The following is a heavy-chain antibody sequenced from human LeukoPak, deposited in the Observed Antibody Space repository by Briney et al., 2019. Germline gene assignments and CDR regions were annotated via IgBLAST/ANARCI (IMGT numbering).Heavy chain of an antibody. CDR1: GFTFSTYE. V-gene: IGHV3-48*03. CDR3: ARDGTPIYSSGSNYMDV. J-gene: IGHJ6*03. D-gene: IGHD6-25*01. Sequence: GGSLRLSCAASGFTFSTYEMNWVRQAPGKGLEWVSYISSSGSTIHYADSVKGRFTISRDNAKNSLYLQMNSLRAEDTAVYYCARDGTPIYSSGSNYMDVWGKGTTVTISS. CDR2: ISSSGSTI.